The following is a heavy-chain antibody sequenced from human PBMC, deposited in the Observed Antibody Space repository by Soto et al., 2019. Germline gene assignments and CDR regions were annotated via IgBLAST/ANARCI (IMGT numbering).Heavy chain of an antibody. Sequence: GESLKISCKGSGYSFTSYWISWVRQMPGKGREWMGRIDPSDSYTNYSPSFQGHVTISADKSISTAYLQWSSLKASDTAMYYCASSPRGYCSSTSCRELGNYYGMDVWGQGTTVTVSS. CDR3: ASSPRGYCSSTSCRELGNYYGMDV. J-gene: IGHJ6*02. CDR2: IDPSDSYT. CDR1: GYSFTSYW. D-gene: IGHD2-2*01. V-gene: IGHV5-10-1*01.